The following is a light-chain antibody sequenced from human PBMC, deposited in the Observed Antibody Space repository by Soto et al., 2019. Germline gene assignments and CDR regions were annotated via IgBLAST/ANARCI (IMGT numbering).Light chain of an antibody. J-gene: IGKJ1*01. CDR1: QSVSSSY. CDR3: QQYVSSPWT. Sequence: EIVLTQSPATLSLSPGERATLSCRASQSVSSSYLAWYQQKPGQAPRLLIYGTSSRATDIPDRFSGSGSGTDFTLTINRLEPEDFAMYFCQQYVSSPWTFGQGTKVDIK. V-gene: IGKV3-20*01. CDR2: GTS.